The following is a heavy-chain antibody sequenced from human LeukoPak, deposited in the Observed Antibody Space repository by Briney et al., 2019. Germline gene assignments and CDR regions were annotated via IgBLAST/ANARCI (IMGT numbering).Heavy chain of an antibody. J-gene: IGHJ4*02. D-gene: IGHD6-19*01. CDR3: AKGGSGWYLYYFDY. CDR2: ISGSGGST. V-gene: IGHV3-23*01. Sequence: GGSLRLSCAASGFTFSSYAMSWVRQAPGKGLEWVSAISGSGGSTYYADSVKGRFTISRDNSKNTLYLQVNSLRAEDTAVYFCAKGGSGWYLYYFDYWGQGTLVTVSS. CDR1: GFTFSSYA.